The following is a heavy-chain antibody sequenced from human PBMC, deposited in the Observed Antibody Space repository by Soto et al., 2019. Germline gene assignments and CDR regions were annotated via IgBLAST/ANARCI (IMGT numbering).Heavy chain of an antibody. V-gene: IGHV3-13*01. CDR1: GFTFSSYD. D-gene: IGHD6-6*01. CDR3: ARESVAAAAHYYYYYGMDV. CDR2: IGTAGDT. J-gene: IGHJ6*02. Sequence: EVQLVESGGGLVQPGGSLRLSRAASGFTFSSYDMHWVRQATGKGLECVSAIGTAGDTYYPGSVKGRFTISRENAKNSLYLQMNSLRAEDTAVYYCARESVAAAAHYYYYYGMDVWGQGTTVTVSS.